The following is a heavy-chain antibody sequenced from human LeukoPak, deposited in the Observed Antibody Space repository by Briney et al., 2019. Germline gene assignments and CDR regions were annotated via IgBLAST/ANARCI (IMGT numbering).Heavy chain of an antibody. V-gene: IGHV5-51*01. CDR2: IYPGDSDT. CDR1: GYRFPNYW. J-gene: IGHJ4*02. Sequence: GESLKISCKGSGYRFPNYWIGWVRQMPRKGQEWMGLIYPGDSDTRYSPSFQGQVTISADKSIGTAYLQWSSLKSSDTAMYYCAIGGDSSTGCYRCFNYWGQGTLVTVSS. CDR3: AIGGDSSTGCYRCFNY. D-gene: IGHD2-2*02.